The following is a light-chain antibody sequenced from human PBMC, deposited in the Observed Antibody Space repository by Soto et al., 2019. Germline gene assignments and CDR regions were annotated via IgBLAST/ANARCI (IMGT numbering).Light chain of an antibody. Sequence: QSVLTQPPSASGTPGQRVTISCSGNSSNIGSNTVNWYQQLPGTAPKLLIYSNNQRPSGVPDRFSGSQSGTSASLAISGLQSEDEADYYCAAWDDSLNAVVFGGGTKLTVL. CDR1: SSNIGSNT. CDR2: SNN. V-gene: IGLV1-44*01. CDR3: AAWDDSLNAVV. J-gene: IGLJ2*01.